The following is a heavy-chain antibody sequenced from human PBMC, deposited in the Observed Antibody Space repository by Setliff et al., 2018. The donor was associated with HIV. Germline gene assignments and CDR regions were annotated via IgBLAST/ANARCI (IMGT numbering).Heavy chain of an antibody. D-gene: IGHD4-17*01. V-gene: IGHV4-59*11. CDR1: GGSISTHY. J-gene: IGHJ3*01. CDR2: IYFTGSS. Sequence: SETLSLTCTVSGGSISTHYWSWIRQPPGKGLEWIGSIYFTGSSANNPSLKSRVTLSVDTSKHQFSLKLSSVTAADTAVYYCARVQMAYAAFDVWGQGTMVTVSS. CDR3: ARVQMAYAAFDV.